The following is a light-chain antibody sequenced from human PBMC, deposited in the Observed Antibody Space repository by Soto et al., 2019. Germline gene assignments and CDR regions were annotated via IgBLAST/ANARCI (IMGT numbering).Light chain of an antibody. CDR1: QSISKY. J-gene: IGKJ3*01. CDR2: AAS. CDR3: QQSYSTQS. V-gene: IGKV1-39*01. Sequence: IWMTQSPSLLTASTGNRVTISFRMSQSISKYVNWYQHKPGKAPKLLIYAASSLQSGVPSRFSGSGPGTDFTLTSSSLPPEDFATYYCQQSYSTQSFGPGTKVDIK.